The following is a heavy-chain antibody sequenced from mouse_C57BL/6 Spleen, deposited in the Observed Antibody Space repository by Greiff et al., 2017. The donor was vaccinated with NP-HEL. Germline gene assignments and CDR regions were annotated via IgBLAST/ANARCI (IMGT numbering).Heavy chain of an antibody. CDR3: ARGYYGYDGPWFAY. V-gene: IGHV1-50*01. Sequence: VQLQQPGAELVKPGASVKLSCKASGYTFTGYWMQWVKQRPGQGLEWIGEIDPSDSYTNYNQKFKGKATLTVDTSSSTAYMQLSSLTSEDSAVYYCARGYYGYDGPWFAYWGQGTLVTVSA. CDR2: IDPSDSYT. CDR1: GYTFTGYW. D-gene: IGHD2-2*01. J-gene: IGHJ3*01.